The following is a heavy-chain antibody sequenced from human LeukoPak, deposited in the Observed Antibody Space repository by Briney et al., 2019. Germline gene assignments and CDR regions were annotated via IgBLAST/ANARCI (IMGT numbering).Heavy chain of an antibody. Sequence: GGSLRLSCAASGFTFSTYAMHWVRQAPGRGLEWVEVVSGDGDGKYYVDSVKGRFTISRDNSRNTLYLQMNSLRPDDTAVYYCAKDGPFSIAAAATYSQIDYWGQGTLVTVSS. V-gene: IGHV3-30*18. D-gene: IGHD6-13*01. CDR1: GFTFSTYA. J-gene: IGHJ4*02. CDR2: VSGDGDGK. CDR3: AKDGPFSIAAAATYSQIDY.